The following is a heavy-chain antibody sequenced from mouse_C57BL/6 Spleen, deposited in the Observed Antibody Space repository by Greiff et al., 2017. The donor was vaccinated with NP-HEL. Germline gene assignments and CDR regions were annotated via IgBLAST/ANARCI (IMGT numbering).Heavy chain of an antibody. D-gene: IGHD2-12*01. J-gene: IGHJ2*01. V-gene: IGHV1-9*01. Sequence: VQLQQSGAELMKPGASVKLSCKATGYTFTGYWIEWVKQRPGHGLEWIGEILPGSGSTNYNEKFKGKATFTADTSSNTAYMNLSSLTTEVSAIYCCASQGVTTRLDYWGQGTTLTVSS. CDR2: ILPGSGST. CDR3: ASQGVTTRLDY. CDR1: GYTFTGYW.